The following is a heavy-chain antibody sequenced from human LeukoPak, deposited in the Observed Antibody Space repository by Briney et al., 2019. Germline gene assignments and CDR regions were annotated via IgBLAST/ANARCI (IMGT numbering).Heavy chain of an antibody. V-gene: IGHV4-4*07. CDR3: ARDLIHGSGTYFNPLGY. Sequence: PSETLSLTCTVSGASINTQYWSWVRQPAGKGLEWVGRIYSSGSTNYNTSLMTRLTMSVDTSKNQISLNLHSVTAADTAVYYCARDLIHGSGTYFNPLGYWSRGILVTVSS. CDR2: IYSSGST. D-gene: IGHD3-10*01. CDR1: GASINTQY. J-gene: IGHJ4*02.